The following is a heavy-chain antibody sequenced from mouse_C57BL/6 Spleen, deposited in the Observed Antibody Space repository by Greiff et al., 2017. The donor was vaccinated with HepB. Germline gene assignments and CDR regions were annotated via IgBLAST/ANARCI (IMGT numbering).Heavy chain of an antibody. J-gene: IGHJ2*01. CDR1: GYSITSGYY. D-gene: IGHD1-1*01. Sequence: ESGPGLVKPSQSLSLTCSVTGYSITSGYYWNWIRQFPGNKLEWMGYISYDGSNNYNPSLKNRISITRDTSKNQFFLKLNSVTTEDTATYYCARADYYGSSSDFDYWGQGTTLTVSS. V-gene: IGHV3-6*01. CDR2: ISYDGSN. CDR3: ARADYYGSSSDFDY.